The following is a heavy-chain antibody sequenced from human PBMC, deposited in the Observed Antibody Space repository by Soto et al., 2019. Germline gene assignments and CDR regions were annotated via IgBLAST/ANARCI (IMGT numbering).Heavy chain of an antibody. V-gene: IGHV4-4*02. CDR3: ARRGEYYLHLDP. CDR2: IYHTGST. J-gene: IGHJ5*02. Sequence: QVQLHESGPGLVKPSGTLSLTCDVSGGSLNSNNWWNWVRQPPGKGLEWIGEIYHTGSTNYNPSLKSRVTLSVDKFKNQFSLTLISVTAADTAEYFCARRGEYYLHLDPWGQGTLVTVST. CDR1: GGSLNSNNW. D-gene: IGHD1-26*01.